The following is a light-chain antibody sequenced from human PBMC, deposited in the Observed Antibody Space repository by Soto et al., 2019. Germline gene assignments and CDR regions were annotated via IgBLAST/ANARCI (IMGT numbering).Light chain of an antibody. CDR1: QGISSF. V-gene: IGKV1-9*01. CDR3: QQVDSYPST. J-gene: IGKJ4*01. Sequence: IQLTQTPSSLSASVGDRVTITCRASQGISSFLAWYQQKPGKAPKLLIYAASSLQSGVPSRFSGSGFGTDFTLTITSLQPEDFATYYCQQVDSYPSTFAGGTKVEMK. CDR2: AAS.